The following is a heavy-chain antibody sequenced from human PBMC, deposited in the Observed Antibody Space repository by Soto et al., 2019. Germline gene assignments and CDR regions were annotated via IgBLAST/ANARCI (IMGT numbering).Heavy chain of an antibody. Sequence: QVQLQESGPGLVKPSQTLSLTCTVSGCSISSGGYYWSWIRQHPGKGLEWIGYIYYSGSTYYNPSLMSRGTISVDTSKSQVSLKLSSVTAADTAVYYCARDACTICYTNPGGYYYDGMDVWGQGTTVTVSS. CDR3: ARDACTICYTNPGGYYYDGMDV. J-gene: IGHJ6*02. CDR2: IYYSGST. V-gene: IGHV4-31*03. D-gene: IGHD2-2*02. CDR1: GCSISSGGYY.